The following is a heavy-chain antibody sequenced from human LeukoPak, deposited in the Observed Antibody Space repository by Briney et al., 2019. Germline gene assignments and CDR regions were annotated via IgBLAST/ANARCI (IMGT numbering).Heavy chain of an antibody. D-gene: IGHD2-15*01. CDR3: AIDHLYCSGGSCYGDS. V-gene: IGHV3-23*01. J-gene: IGHJ4*02. CDR2: MSSSGGST. Sequence: GGSLRLSCAASGFTFSSYGMSWVRQAPGKGLEWVSAMSSSGGSTYYADSVKGRFTISRDNSKNTLYLQMNSVRADDTAVYYCAIDHLYCSGGSCYGDSWGQGTLVSASS. CDR1: GFTFSSYG.